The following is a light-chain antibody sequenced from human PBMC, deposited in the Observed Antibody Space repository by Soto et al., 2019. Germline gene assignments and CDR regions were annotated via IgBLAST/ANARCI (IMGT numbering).Light chain of an antibody. J-gene: IGLJ3*02. CDR2: EGS. V-gene: IGLV2-23*01. CDR3: CSDAGSSTCV. Sequence: QSALTQPASVSGSPGQSITISCTGTSSDVGSYNVVSWYQQHPGKGPKLMIYEGSKRPSGVSNRFSGSKSGNTASLTISGLQAEDEADYYCCSDAGSSTCVFGGGTKLTVL. CDR1: SSDVGSYNV.